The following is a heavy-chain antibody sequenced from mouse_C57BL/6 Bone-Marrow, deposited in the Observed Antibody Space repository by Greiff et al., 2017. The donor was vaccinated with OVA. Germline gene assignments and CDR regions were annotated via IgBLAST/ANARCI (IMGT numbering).Heavy chain of an antibody. CDR1: GFTFSDYG. CDR2: ISSGSSTI. CDR3: ARTRMYYYGSSYRAMDY. V-gene: IGHV5-17*01. D-gene: IGHD1-1*01. J-gene: IGHJ4*01. Sequence: EVKLVDSGGGLVKPGGSLKLSCAASGFTFSDYGMHWVRQAPEKGLEWVAYISSGSSTIYYADTVKGRFTISRANAKNTLFLPMTSLRSEDTAMDYCARTRMYYYGSSYRAMDYWGQGTSVTVSS.